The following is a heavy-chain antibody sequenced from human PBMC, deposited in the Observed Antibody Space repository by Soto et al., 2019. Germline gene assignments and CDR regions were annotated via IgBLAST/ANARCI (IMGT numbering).Heavy chain of an antibody. CDR3: AIVGLGTVTNRFGVYYYYMDV. CDR2: INCNCGST. J-gene: IGHJ6*03. V-gene: IGHV3-20*01. CDR1: GFTFDDYG. Sequence: PGGSLRLSCAASGFTFDDYGMSWVRQAPGKGLKKIFGINCNCGSTGYADSVKGRFTISRDNAKNPLYLQMNSLRAEDTALYHCAIVGLGTVTNRFGVYYYYMDVWGKGTTVTVSS. D-gene: IGHD4-4*01.